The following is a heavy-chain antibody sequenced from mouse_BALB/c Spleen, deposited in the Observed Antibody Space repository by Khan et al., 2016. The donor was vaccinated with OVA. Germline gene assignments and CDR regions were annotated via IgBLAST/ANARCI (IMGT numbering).Heavy chain of an antibody. CDR2: ISTYYGDA. D-gene: IGHD1-2*01. Sequence: QVQLKQSGAELVRPGVSVKISCKGSGYTFTDYTIHWVKQSHAKTLEWIGVISTYYGDAKYNQRFKDKATLTVDKSSNTAYMEVARLTSDESAIYYCARSLITSASLYAMDFWGQGTSVSVSS. J-gene: IGHJ4*01. CDR3: ARSLITSASLYAMDF. CDR1: GYTFTDYT. V-gene: IGHV1S137*01.